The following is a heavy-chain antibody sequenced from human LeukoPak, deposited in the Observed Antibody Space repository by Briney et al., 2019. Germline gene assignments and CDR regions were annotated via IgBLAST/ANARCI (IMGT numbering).Heavy chain of an antibody. Sequence: SETLSLTCAVYGGSFSGYYWSWIRQPPGKGLEWIGEINHSGSTNYNPSLKSRVTISVDTSKNQFSLKLSSVTAADTAVYYCARGVVVVAGTPALDSWGQGTLVTVSS. CDR3: ARGVVVVAGTPALDS. D-gene: IGHD2-15*01. CDR2: INHSGST. CDR1: GGSFSGYY. J-gene: IGHJ4*02. V-gene: IGHV4-34*01.